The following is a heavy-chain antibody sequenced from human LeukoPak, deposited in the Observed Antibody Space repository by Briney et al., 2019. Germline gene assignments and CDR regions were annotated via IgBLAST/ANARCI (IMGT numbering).Heavy chain of an antibody. D-gene: IGHD3-22*01. CDR1: GFTFDDYA. CDR3: AKDRYYDSSGCFDY. J-gene: IGHJ4*02. CDR2: ISWNSGSI. V-gene: IGHV3-9*01. Sequence: QAGGSLRLSCAASGFTFDDYAMHWVRQAPGKGLEWVSGISWNSGSIGYADSVKGRFTISRDNAKNSLYLQMNSLRAEDTALYYCAKDRYYDSSGCFDYWGQGTLVAVSS.